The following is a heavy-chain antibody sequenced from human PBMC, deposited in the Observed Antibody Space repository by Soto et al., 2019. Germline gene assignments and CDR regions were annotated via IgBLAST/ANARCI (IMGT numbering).Heavy chain of an antibody. CDR2: IVVGSGTT. CDR3: AADDMTTFI. D-gene: IGHD1-1*01. V-gene: IGHV1-58*01. Sequence: VKVSCKASGFTFPSSAVQWVRQVRGQRLEWIGWIVVGSGTTDSAQKFQERVTFTRDMSTGTVYMELSSLKSEDTAVYYCAADDMTTFIWGQGTLVTVSS. J-gene: IGHJ4*02. CDR1: GFTFPSSA.